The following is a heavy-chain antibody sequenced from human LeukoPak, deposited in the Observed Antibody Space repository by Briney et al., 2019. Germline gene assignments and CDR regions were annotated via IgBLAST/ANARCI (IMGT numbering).Heavy chain of an antibody. CDR1: GCTFTSHY. J-gene: IGHJ5*02. D-gene: IGHD3-16*02. Sequence: ASVKVSCKASGCTFTSHYMHWVRQAPGQGLEWMGLINPSGSSTLYAQKFQGRVTMTRDMSTTTDYMELSSLRSGDTAVYYCARDNSVGDIAWWFDPWGQGTLVTVSS. V-gene: IGHV1-46*01. CDR3: ARDNSVGDIAWWFDP. CDR2: INPSGSST.